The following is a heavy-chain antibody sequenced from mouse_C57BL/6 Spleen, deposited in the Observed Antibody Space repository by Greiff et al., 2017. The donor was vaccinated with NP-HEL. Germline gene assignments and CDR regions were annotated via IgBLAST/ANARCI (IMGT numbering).Heavy chain of an antibody. Sequence: EVMLVESGGGLVKPGGSLKLSCAASGFTFSDYGMHWVRQAPEKGLEWVAYISSGSSTIYYADTVKGRFTISRDNAKNTLFLQMTSLRSEDTAMYYCARTGHYYAMDYWGQGTSVTVSS. CDR2: ISSGSSTI. V-gene: IGHV5-17*01. D-gene: IGHD4-1*01. CDR1: GFTFSDYG. J-gene: IGHJ4*01. CDR3: ARTGHYYAMDY.